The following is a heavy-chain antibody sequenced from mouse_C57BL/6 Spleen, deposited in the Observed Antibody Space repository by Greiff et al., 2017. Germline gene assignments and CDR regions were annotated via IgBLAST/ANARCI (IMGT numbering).Heavy chain of an antibody. Sequence: QVQLQQPGAELVRPGSSVKLSCKASGYTFTSYWMHWVKQRPIQGLEWIGNIDPSDSETHYNQKFKDKATLTVDKSSSTAYMQLSSLTSEDSAVYYCAREGTGTLAWFAYWGQGTLVTVSA. CDR2: IDPSDSET. CDR1: GYTFTSYW. J-gene: IGHJ3*01. V-gene: IGHV1-52*01. D-gene: IGHD4-1*01. CDR3: AREGTGTLAWFAY.